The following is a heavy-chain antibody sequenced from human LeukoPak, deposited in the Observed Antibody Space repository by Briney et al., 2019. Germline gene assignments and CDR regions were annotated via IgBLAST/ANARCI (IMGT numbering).Heavy chain of an antibody. CDR3: VKNFYGDYGGSGWYFDL. D-gene: IGHD4-17*01. V-gene: IGHV3-23*01. J-gene: IGHJ2*01. Sequence: GGSLRLSCAASGFTFSSYAMSWVRQAPGKGLEWVSAISGSGGSTYYADSAKGRFTISRDNSKNTLYLQMNSLRAEDTAVYYCVKNFYGDYGGSGWYFDLWGRGTLVTVSS. CDR2: ISGSGGST. CDR1: GFTFSSYA.